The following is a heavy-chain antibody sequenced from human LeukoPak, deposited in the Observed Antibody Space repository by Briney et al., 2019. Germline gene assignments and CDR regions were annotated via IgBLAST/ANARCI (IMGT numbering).Heavy chain of an antibody. CDR3: ARDFGMEFLRCDY. CDR2: INSDGSST. V-gene: IGHV3-74*01. CDR1: GFTFSSYW. D-gene: IGHD3-10*01. J-gene: IGHJ4*02. Sequence: PGGSLRLSCAASGFTFSSYWMHWVRQAPGRGLVWVSRINSDGSSTIYADSVKGRFTISRANAKNTLYLQMNSLRAEDTAVYYCARDFGMEFLRCDYWGQGTLVTVSS.